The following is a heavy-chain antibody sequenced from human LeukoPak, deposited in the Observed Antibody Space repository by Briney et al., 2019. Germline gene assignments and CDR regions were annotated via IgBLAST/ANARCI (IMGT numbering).Heavy chain of an antibody. V-gene: IGHV3-48*01. CDR3: VRVKGSRFDY. CDR2: ISSSGHAT. J-gene: IGHJ4*02. D-gene: IGHD2-15*01. CDR1: GFPFSSYS. Sequence: GGSLRPSCEASGFPFSSYSMNWVRQAPGKGLEWVSYISSSGHATYYVDSVKGRFTMSRDNVENSLFLQMNSPRAEDTAVYYCVRVKGSRFDYWGQGTLVTVSS.